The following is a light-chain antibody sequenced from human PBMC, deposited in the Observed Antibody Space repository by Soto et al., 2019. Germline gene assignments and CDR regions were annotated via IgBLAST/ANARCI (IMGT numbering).Light chain of an antibody. CDR2: DAS. J-gene: IGKJ1*01. CDR1: LGLRNS. CDR3: KQYENYPWT. Sequence: DIQITQSPSTMSGSVRYTVTITCPSSLGLRNSLAWYQQTVGTAPKLLIYDASTLERGVPSRFSGSGSGTEFTLTISSLQPDDFGTYSCKQYENYPWTFGKGTKVDIK. V-gene: IGKV1-5*01.